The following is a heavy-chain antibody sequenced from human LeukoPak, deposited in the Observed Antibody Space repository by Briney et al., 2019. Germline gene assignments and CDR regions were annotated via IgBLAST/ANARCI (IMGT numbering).Heavy chain of an antibody. D-gene: IGHD1-26*01. CDR1: GYTFTIYD. J-gene: IGHJ5*02. Sequence: ASVKVSCKASGYTFTIYDINWVGQATGQGQEWMGWMNPNSGNTGYAQKFHASVTMTRNTSISTAYMELSSLRSEATAVYYCARGAYIVGATTRWFDPWGQGTLVTVSS. V-gene: IGHV1-8*01. CDR3: ARGAYIVGATTRWFDP. CDR2: MNPNSGNT.